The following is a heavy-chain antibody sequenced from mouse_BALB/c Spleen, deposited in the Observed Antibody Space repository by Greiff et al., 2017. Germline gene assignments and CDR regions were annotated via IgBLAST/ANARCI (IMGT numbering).Heavy chain of an antibody. V-gene: IGHV3-2*02. CDR1: GYSITSDYA. Sequence: EVQLQESGPGLVKPSQSLSLTCTVTGYSITSDYAWNWIRQFPGNKLEWMGYISYSGSTSYNPSLKSRISITRDTSKNQFFLQLNSVTTEDTATYYCAGNSFAYWGQGTLVTVSA. CDR3: AGNSFAY. D-gene: IGHD2-1*01. J-gene: IGHJ3*01. CDR2: ISYSGST.